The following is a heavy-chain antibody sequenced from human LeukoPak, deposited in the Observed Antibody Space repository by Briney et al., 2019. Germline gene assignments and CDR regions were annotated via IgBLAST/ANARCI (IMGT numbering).Heavy chain of an antibody. V-gene: IGHV3-23*01. J-gene: IGHJ4*02. CDR1: GFTFSSYA. Sequence: GGSLRLSCAASGFTFSSYAMSWVRQAPGKGLEWVSAISGSGGSTYYADSVKGRFTISRDNSKNTLYLQMNSLRAEDTAVYYCAKVAYYGSGSHKIYYFDYWGQGTLVTVSS. CDR2: ISGSGGST. D-gene: IGHD3-10*01. CDR3: AKVAYYGSGSHKIYYFDY.